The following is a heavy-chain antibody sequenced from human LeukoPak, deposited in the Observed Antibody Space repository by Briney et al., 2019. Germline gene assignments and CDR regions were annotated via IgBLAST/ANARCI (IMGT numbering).Heavy chain of an antibody. Sequence: ASVKVSCKVSGYTLTELSMHWVRQAPGKGLEWMGGFDPEDGETIYAQKFQGRVTMTEDTSTDTAYMELSSLRSEDTAVYYCATAAAGMGGFDYWGQGTLVTVSS. CDR1: GYTLTELS. CDR3: ATAAAGMGGFDY. J-gene: IGHJ4*02. D-gene: IGHD6-13*01. V-gene: IGHV1-24*01. CDR2: FDPEDGET.